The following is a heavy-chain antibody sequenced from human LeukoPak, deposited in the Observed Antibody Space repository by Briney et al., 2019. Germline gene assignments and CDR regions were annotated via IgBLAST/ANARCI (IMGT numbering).Heavy chain of an antibody. CDR1: GFTFSSFG. CDR3: AKAPC. Sequence: GGSLRLSCAAPGFTFSSFGMHWVRQAPGKGPEWVAFIRYDGSNKYYADSVKGRFTISRDNSKNTLYLQMSSLGAEDTAVYYCAKAPCCGQGTLVTVSS. CDR2: IRYDGSNK. J-gene: IGHJ4*02. V-gene: IGHV3-30*02.